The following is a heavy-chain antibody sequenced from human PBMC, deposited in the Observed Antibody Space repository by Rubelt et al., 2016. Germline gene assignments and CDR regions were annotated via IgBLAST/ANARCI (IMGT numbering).Heavy chain of an antibody. CDR2: LNHSGST. CDR1: GFSIRGGFY. CDR3: AREGGYDFWSGYIDY. D-gene: IGHD3-3*01. V-gene: IGHV4-38-2*02. J-gene: IGHJ4*02. Sequence: QLQLQESGPGLEKPSETLSLSCTVSGFSIRGGFYWQWIRQAPGKGLEWIGELNHSGSTNYNPSLKSRVTISVDTSKNQFALKLSSVTAADTAVYYCAREGGYDFWSGYIDYWGQGTLVTVSS.